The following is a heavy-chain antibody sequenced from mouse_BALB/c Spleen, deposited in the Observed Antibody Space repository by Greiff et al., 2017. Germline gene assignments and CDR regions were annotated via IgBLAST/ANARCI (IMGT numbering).Heavy chain of an antibody. Sequence: VQLQESGPELVKPGASVRISCKASGYTFTSYYIHWVKQRPGQGLEWIGWIYPGNVNTKYNEKFKGKATLTADKSSSTAYMQLSSLTSEDSAVYFCARGYYRYAMDYWGQGTSVTVSS. CDR1: GYTFTSYY. D-gene: IGHD2-14*01. J-gene: IGHJ4*01. V-gene: IGHV1S56*01. CDR3: ARGYYRYAMDY. CDR2: IYPGNVNT.